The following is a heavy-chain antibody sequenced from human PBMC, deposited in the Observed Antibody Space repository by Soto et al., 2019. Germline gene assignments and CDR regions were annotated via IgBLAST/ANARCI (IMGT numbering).Heavy chain of an antibody. Sequence: SETLSLTCTVSGGSISSGGYYWSWIRQHPGKGLEWIGYIYYSGSTYYNPSLKSRVTISVDTSKNQFSLKLSSVTAADTAVYYCARGIAAHLKGWFDPWGRGTLVTVSS. CDR3: ARGIAAHLKGWFDP. J-gene: IGHJ5*02. V-gene: IGHV4-31*03. D-gene: IGHD6-13*01. CDR2: IYYSGST. CDR1: GGSISSGGYY.